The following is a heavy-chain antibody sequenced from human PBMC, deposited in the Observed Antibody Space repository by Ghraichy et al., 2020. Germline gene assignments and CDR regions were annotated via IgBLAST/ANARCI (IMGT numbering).Heavy chain of an antibody. CDR3: ARGYYDTSGYFGGNY. Sequence: GGSLRLSCAASGFTARRNDRSWVRQAPGKGLEWVSVIYSGGSTYYADSVKGRFTISRDNSKNTLYLQMNSLRAEDTAVYYCARGYYDTSGYFGGNYWGLGTLVTVSS. CDR1: GFTARRND. V-gene: IGHV3-53*01. J-gene: IGHJ4*02. D-gene: IGHD3-22*01. CDR2: IYSGGST.